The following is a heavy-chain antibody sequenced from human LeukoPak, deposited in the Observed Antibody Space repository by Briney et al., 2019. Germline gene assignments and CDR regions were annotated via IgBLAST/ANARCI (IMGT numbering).Heavy chain of an antibody. Sequence: ASVKVSCKASGYTFTGYYMHWVRQAPGQGLEWMGWINPNSGGTNHAQKFQGWVTMTRDTSISTAYMELSRLRSDDTAVYYCARGAAMAYFTFDYWGQGTLVTVSS. V-gene: IGHV1-2*04. J-gene: IGHJ4*02. CDR1: GYTFTGYY. D-gene: IGHD5-18*01. CDR2: INPNSGGT. CDR3: ARGAAMAYFTFDY.